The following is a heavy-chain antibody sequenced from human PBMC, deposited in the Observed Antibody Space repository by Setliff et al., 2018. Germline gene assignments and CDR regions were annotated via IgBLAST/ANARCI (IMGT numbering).Heavy chain of an antibody. V-gene: IGHV1-18*01. CDR2: ISAYNGNA. CDR3: AREGVDSRSSTDYRYYMDV. CDR1: GYTFTTYA. Sequence: GASVKVSCKTSGYTFTTYAINWVRQAPGQGLEWMGWISAYNGNANYAQKLQGRLTMTTDTSTSTAYMELRSLRSDDTAVYYCAREGVDSRSSTDYRYYMDVWGKGTTVTVSS. D-gene: IGHD3-22*01. J-gene: IGHJ6*03.